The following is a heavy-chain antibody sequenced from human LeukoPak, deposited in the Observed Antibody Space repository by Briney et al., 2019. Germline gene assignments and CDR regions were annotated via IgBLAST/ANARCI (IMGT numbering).Heavy chain of an antibody. J-gene: IGHJ4*02. CDR3: ARGGITIFGVTIEGFDY. D-gene: IGHD3-3*01. V-gene: IGHV4-59*01. CDR2: MYYSGST. Sequence: PSETLSLTCTVSGDSFSGYFWNWIRQVPGKGLEWIGYMYYSGSTKYNPSLKSRVTISVDTSKNQFSLKLISVTAADTAVYYCARGGITIFGVTIEGFDYWGPGTLVTVSS. CDR1: GDSFSGYF.